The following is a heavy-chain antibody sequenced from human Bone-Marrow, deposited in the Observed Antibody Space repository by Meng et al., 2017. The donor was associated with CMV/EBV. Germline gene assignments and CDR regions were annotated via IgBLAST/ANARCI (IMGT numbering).Heavy chain of an antibody. J-gene: IGHJ4*02. Sequence: GESLKISCAASGFTFSSYAMHWVRQAPGKGLEWVAVISYDGSNKYYADSVKGRFTISRDNAKNSLYLQMNSLRAEDTAVYYCARGDFWRVMGDYWGQGTLVTVSS. V-gene: IGHV3-30*04. CDR2: ISYDGSNK. CDR3: ARGDFWRVMGDY. CDR1: GFTFSSYA. D-gene: IGHD3-3*01.